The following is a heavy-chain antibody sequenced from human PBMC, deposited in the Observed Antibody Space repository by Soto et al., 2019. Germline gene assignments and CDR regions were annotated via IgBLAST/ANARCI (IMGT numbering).Heavy chain of an antibody. Sequence: ASVKVSCEASGGTFSSYAISWVRQAPGQGLEWMGGIIPIFGTANYAQKFQGRVTITADESTSTAYMELSSLRSEDTAVYYCAREVGYGDYVFDYWGQGTLVTVSS. V-gene: IGHV1-69*13. CDR2: IIPIFGTA. CDR1: GGTFSSYA. D-gene: IGHD4-17*01. J-gene: IGHJ4*02. CDR3: AREVGYGDYVFDY.